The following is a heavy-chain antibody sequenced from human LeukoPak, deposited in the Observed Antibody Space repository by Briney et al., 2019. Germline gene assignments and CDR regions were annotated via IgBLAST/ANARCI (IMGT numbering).Heavy chain of an antibody. CDR3: ARQLGYCSSTSCYADKVDY. Sequence: SETLSLTCTVSGGSISTYYWSWIRQPPGKGLEWIGYIDYSGSTNYNPSLKSRVTISVDTSKNQFSLKLSSVTAADTAVYYCARQLGYCSSTSCYADKVDYWGQGPLVTVSS. D-gene: IGHD2-2*01. CDR1: GGSISTYY. CDR2: IDYSGST. V-gene: IGHV4-59*08. J-gene: IGHJ4*02.